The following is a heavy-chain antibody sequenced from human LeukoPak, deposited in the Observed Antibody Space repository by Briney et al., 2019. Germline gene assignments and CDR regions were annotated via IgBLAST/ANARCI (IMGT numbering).Heavy chain of an antibody. Sequence: NSSETLSLTCTVSGGSISSYYWSWIRQPPGKGLEWIGYIYYSGSTNYNPSLKSRVTISVDTSKNQFSLKLSSVTAADTAVYYCARVGGSYLIWFDPWGQGTLVTVSS. CDR3: ARVGGSYLIWFDP. CDR1: GGSISSYY. J-gene: IGHJ5*02. D-gene: IGHD1-26*01. CDR2: IYYSGST. V-gene: IGHV4-59*01.